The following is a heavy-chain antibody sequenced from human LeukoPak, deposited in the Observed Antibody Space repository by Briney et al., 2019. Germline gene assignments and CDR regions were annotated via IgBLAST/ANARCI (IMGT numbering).Heavy chain of an antibody. CDR2: TNPNSGNT. D-gene: IGHD3-22*01. V-gene: IGHV1-8*01. Sequence: GASVKVSCKASGYTFTSYDINWVRQATGQGLEWMGWTNPNSGNTGYAQKFQGRVTMTRNTSISTAYMELSSLRSEDTAVYYCARGRQNTMIVVVNWFDPWGQGTLVTVSS. CDR3: ARGRQNTMIVVVNWFDP. J-gene: IGHJ5*02. CDR1: GYTFTSYD.